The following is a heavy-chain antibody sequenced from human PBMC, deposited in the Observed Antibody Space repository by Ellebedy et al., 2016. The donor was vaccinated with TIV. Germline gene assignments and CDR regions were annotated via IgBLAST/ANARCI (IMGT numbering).Heavy chain of an antibody. CDR3: AEGRSGWYYFDY. J-gene: IGHJ4*02. D-gene: IGHD6-19*01. CDR1: GGSFSGYY. V-gene: IGHV4-34*01. CDR2: VNQSGRT. Sequence: SETLSLTCAVYGGSFSGYYWSWVRQPPGKGLEWIGEVNQSGRTNYHPSLKSRVTISVDKSKNQISLRLSSVTAADTALYYWAEGRSGWYYFDYWGRGTPVTVSS.